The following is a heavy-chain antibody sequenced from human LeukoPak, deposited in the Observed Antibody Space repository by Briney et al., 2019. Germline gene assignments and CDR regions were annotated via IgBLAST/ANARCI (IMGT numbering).Heavy chain of an antibody. CDR3: ARDSAYYYDSSGYYPRSFDI. V-gene: IGHV3-21*01. J-gene: IGHJ3*02. CDR2: ISSSSSYI. D-gene: IGHD3-22*01. CDR1: GFTCSSYS. Sequence: PGGSLRLSCAASGFTCSSYSMNWVRQAPGKGLEWVSSISSSSSYIYYADSVKGRFTISRDNAKNSLYLQMNSLRAEDTAVYYCARDSAYYYDSSGYYPRSFDIWGQGTMVTVSS.